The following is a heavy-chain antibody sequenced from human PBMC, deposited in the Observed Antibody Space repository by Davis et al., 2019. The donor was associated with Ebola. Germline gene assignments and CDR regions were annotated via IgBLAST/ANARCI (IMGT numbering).Heavy chain of an antibody. CDR2: INPSGGST. CDR1: GYTFTSYY. Sequence: ASVKVSCKASGYTFTSYYMHCVRQAPGQGLEWMGIINPSGGSTSYAQKFQGRVTMTRDTSTSTVYMELSSLRSEDTAVYYCARHPCSGGSCYPNTNWFDPWGQGTLVTVSS. CDR3: ARHPCSGGSCYPNTNWFDP. J-gene: IGHJ5*02. D-gene: IGHD2-15*01. V-gene: IGHV1-46*01.